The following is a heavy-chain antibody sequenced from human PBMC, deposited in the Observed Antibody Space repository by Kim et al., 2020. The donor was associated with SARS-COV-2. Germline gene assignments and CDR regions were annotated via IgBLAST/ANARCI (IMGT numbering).Heavy chain of an antibody. CDR3: ARKRIAARETHFDY. V-gene: IGHV4-30-2*01. J-gene: IGHJ4*02. Sequence: SETLSLTCAVSGGSISSGGYSWSWIRQPPGKGLEWIGYIYHSGSTYYNPSLKSRVTISVDRSKNQFSLKLSSVTAADTAVYYCARKRIAARETHFDYWGQGTLVTVSS. D-gene: IGHD6-6*01. CDR1: GGSISSGGYS. CDR2: IYHSGST.